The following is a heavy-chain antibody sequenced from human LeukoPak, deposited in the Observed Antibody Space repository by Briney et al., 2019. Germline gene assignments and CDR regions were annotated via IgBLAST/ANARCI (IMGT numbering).Heavy chain of an antibody. CDR2: IYDRGPA. D-gene: IGHD3-10*01. V-gene: IGHV4-30-2*06. CDR3: ARSRQASGLFNS. Sequence: TLSLTCTVSGYAITSGGFSWNWIRQSPGKGLEWIGCIYDRGPAYYNPSLKSRFTISVDRPKNQFFFNVTSLTAADTAVYFCARSRQASGLFNSWGQGTLVVVSS. J-gene: IGHJ5*01. CDR1: GYAITSGGFS.